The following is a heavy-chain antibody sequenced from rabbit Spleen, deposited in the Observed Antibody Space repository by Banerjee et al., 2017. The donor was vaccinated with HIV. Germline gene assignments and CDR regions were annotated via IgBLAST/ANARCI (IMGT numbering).Heavy chain of an antibody. Sequence: QSLEESGGGLVKPGASLTFTCKASGFSFSSGYDMCWVRQAPGKGLEWIGCIDAGFGSGTHYASWAKGRFTISKTSSTTMTLQMTSLTAADTATYFCARSTYGREGYDVWGPGTLVTVS. CDR1: GFSFSSGYD. CDR2: IDAGFGSGT. D-gene: IGHD6-1*01. CDR3: ARSTYGREGYDV. V-gene: IGHV1S40*01. J-gene: IGHJ2*01.